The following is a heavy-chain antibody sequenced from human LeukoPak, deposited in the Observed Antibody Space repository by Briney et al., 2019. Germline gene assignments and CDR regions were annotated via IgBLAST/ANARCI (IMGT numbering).Heavy chain of an antibody. Sequence: GGSLRLSCAASGFIFSSYAMHWVRQAPGKGLDWVAVISYDGSSNYYSDSVTGRVTISRDNSKSTLYLQMNSLRAEDTAVYYCAKGYSNGWFAIDSWGQGTLVTVSS. CDR1: GFIFSSYA. CDR2: ISYDGSSN. D-gene: IGHD6-19*01. CDR3: AKGYSNGWFAIDS. V-gene: IGHV3-30*18. J-gene: IGHJ4*02.